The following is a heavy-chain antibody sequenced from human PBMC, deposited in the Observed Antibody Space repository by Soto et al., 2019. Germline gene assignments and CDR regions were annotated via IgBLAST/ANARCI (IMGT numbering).Heavy chain of an antibody. CDR1: GGSFNDFY. V-gene: IGHV4-34*01. CDR3: ARRGRYGGRSYTG. D-gene: IGHD2-15*01. J-gene: IGHJ4*02. CDR2: VNHAGGT. Sequence: QMHIQQWGAGLLKPSETLSLTYAVSGGSFNDFYWNWVRQPPGEGLEWIGEVNHAGGTDYNPSLKSRVTISEDRSKNQLSLRLKSVTVADTATYYCARRGRYGGRSYTGWGQGTLVTVSS.